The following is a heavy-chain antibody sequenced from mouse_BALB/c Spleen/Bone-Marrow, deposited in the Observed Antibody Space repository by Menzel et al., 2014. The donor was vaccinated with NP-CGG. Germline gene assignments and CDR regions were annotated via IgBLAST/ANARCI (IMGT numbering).Heavy chain of an antibody. Sequence: VHVKQSGPELVKPGASVKMSCKASGYTFTSYVMHWVKQKPGQGLEWIGYFNPYNDGPKYNEKFKGKATLTSDKSSSTAYMELSRLTSEDSAVYYCAIHEGYFDYWGQGTTITVSS. V-gene: IGHV1-14*01. CDR1: GYTFTSYV. CDR2: FNPYNDGP. CDR3: AIHEGYFDY. J-gene: IGHJ2*01.